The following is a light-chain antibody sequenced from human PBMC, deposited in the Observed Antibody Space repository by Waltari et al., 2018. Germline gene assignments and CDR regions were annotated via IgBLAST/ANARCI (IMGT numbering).Light chain of an antibody. J-gene: IGKJ1*01. CDR3: QQYNTYPWT. CDR1: QSISTW. CDR2: MAS. Sequence: DIQMTQSPSTLSASVGDRVTITCRASQSISTWLAWYQQKPGKAPKLLIYMASTLESGVPSRFSGSGSGIEFTLTISSLQPDDFATYCCQQYNTYPWTFGQGTKVEIK. V-gene: IGKV1-5*03.